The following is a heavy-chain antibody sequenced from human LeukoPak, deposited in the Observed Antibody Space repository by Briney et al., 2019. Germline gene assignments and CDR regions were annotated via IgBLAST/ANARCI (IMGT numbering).Heavy chain of an antibody. J-gene: IGHJ5*02. V-gene: IGHV4-34*01. D-gene: IGHD6-13*01. CDR1: GGSFSGYY. CDR3: ARVRGIAAAGRRCWFDP. Sequence: PSETLSLTCAVYGGSFSGYYWSWIRKPPGKGLEWIGEINHSGSTNYNPSLKSRVTISVDTSKNQFSLKLSSVTAADTAVYYCARVRGIAAAGRRCWFDPWGQGTLVTVSS. CDR2: INHSGST.